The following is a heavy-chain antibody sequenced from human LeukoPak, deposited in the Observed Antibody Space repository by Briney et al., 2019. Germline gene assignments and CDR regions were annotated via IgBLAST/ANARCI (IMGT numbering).Heavy chain of an antibody. CDR2: INPSGGST. CDR1: GYTFTSYG. CDR3: ARGPVVVITWSVNWFDP. Sequence: GASVKVSCKASGYTFTSYGISWVRQAPGQGLEWMGIINPSGGSTSYAQKFQGRVTMTRDTSTSTVYMELSSLRSEDTAVYYCARGPVVVITWSVNWFDPWGQGTLVTVSS. V-gene: IGHV1-46*01. J-gene: IGHJ5*02. D-gene: IGHD3-22*01.